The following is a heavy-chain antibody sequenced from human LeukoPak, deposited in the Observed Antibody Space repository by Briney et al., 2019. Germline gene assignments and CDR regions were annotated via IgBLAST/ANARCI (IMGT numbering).Heavy chain of an antibody. CDR1: GGSFSGYY. Sequence: PSETLSLTCGVTGGSFSGYYWSWIRQPPGKGLEWIGYIYYSGSTNYNPSLKSRVTISVDTSKNQFSLKLSSVTAADTAVYYCARRQGESMVRGGFWWFDPWGQGTLVTVSS. CDR2: IYYSGST. J-gene: IGHJ5*02. CDR3: ARRQGESMVRGGFWWFDP. D-gene: IGHD3-10*01. V-gene: IGHV4-59*08.